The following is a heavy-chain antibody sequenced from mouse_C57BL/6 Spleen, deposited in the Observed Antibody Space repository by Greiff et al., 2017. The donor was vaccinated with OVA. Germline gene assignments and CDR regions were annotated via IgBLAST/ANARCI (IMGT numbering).Heavy chain of an antibody. CDR2: INPYNGGT. D-gene: IGHD1-1*01. CDR1: GYTFTDYY. J-gene: IGHJ2*01. Sequence: EVQLQQSGPVLVKPGASVKMSCKASGYTFTDYYMNWVKQSPGKRLEWIGVINPYNGGTSYNQKFMGTATLTVDKSSSTAYMELNSLTSEDSAVYYCARSSDYGFDYWGQGTTLTVSS. CDR3: ARSSDYGFDY. V-gene: IGHV1-19*01.